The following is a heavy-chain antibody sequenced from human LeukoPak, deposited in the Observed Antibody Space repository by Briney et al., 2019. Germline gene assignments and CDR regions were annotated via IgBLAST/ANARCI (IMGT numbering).Heavy chain of an antibody. D-gene: IGHD5-24*01. J-gene: IGHJ3*02. V-gene: IGHV4-59*08. CDR3: ARRMATVTDTFDI. CDR2: VFHTGTT. CDR1: GDSLTSHF. Sequence: SETLSLTCNVSGDSLTSHFWSWIRQTPRKGLEWIGYVFHTGTTNYCPSLKSRVTISLDASKKEFYLRLACVTAGDTAVYYCARRMATVTDTFDIWGRGTMISVSS.